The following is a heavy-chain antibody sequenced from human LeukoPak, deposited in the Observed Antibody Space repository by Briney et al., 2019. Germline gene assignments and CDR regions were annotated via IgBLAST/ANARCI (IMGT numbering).Heavy chain of an antibody. J-gene: IGHJ3*02. V-gene: IGHV1-2*06. CDR1: GYTFTSYY. D-gene: IGHD2-21*02. CDR3: ARPYSYCGGDCPSWAFDI. CDR2: INPNSGGT. Sequence: GASVKVSCKASGYTFTSYYMHWVRQAPGQGLEWMGRINPNSGGTNYAQKFQGRVTMTRDTSISTAYMELSRLRSDDTAVYYCARPYSYCGGDCPSWAFDIWGQGTMVTVSS.